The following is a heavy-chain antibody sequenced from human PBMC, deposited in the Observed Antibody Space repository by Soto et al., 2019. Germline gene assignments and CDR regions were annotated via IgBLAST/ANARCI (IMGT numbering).Heavy chain of an antibody. J-gene: IGHJ6*02. Sequence: GGSLRLSCAASGLTFSTYPMSWVRQAPGKGLEWVSGISGSGISTYYTDSVKGRFTISRDNSKNTVFLQMNSLRDEDTAVYYCVKPPVITASYYYDMDVWGQGTTVTVSS. V-gene: IGHV3-23*01. CDR1: GLTFSTYP. D-gene: IGHD4-4*01. CDR3: VKPPVITASYYYDMDV. CDR2: ISGSGIST.